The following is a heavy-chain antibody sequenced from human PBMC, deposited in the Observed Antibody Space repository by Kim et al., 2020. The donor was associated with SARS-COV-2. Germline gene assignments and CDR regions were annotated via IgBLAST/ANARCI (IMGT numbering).Heavy chain of an antibody. V-gene: IGHV3-9*01. CDR2: ISWNSGSI. J-gene: IGHJ5*02. CDR1: GFTFDDYA. D-gene: IGHD3-10*01. CDR3: ARLTPDYYGSENWFDP. Sequence: GGSLRLSCAASGFTFDDYAMHWVRQAPGKGLEWVSGISWNSGSIGYADSVKGRFTISRDNAKNSLYLQMNSLRAEDTALYYCARLTPDYYGSENWFDPWGQGTLVTVSS.